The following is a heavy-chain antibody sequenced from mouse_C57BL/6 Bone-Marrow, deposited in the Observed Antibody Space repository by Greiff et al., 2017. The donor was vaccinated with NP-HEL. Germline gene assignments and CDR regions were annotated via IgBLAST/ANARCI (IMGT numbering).Heavy chain of an antibody. CDR3: ARDGNYYFDY. D-gene: IGHD2-1*01. Sequence: LVASEGGLVQPGSSMKLSRTASGFTFSDYYMAWVRQVPEKGLEWVANINYDGSSTYYLDSLKSRFIISRDNAKNMLYLQMSSLKSEDTATYYCARDGNYYFDYWGQGTTLTVSS. J-gene: IGHJ2*01. CDR1: GFTFSDYY. V-gene: IGHV5-16*01. CDR2: INYDGSST.